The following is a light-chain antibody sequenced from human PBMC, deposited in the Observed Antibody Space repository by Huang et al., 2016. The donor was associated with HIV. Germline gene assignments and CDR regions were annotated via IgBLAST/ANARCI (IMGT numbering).Light chain of an antibody. CDR2: GAS. J-gene: IGKJ4*01. Sequence: DIQMTQSPSSLSASVGDRVTITCRASQGISNYLAWYQQKPGKVPKLLIYGASTLQSGVPSRVSGSGSGTDFTLTISSLQAEDVATYYCQKYNSGLPLTFGGGTKVEIK. CDR3: QKYNSGLPLT. V-gene: IGKV1-27*01. CDR1: QGISNY.